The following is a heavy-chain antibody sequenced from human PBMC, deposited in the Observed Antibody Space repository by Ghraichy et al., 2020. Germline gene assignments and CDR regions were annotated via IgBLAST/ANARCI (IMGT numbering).Heavy chain of an antibody. J-gene: IGHJ4*02. CDR2: IYYSGST. V-gene: IGHV4-39*01. CDR1: GGSISSSSYY. CDR3: ARPDYGDYGIDY. Sequence: SQTLSLTCTVSGGSISSSSYYWGWIRQPPGKGLEWIGSIYYSGSTYCNPSLKSRVTISVDTSKNQFSLKLSSVTAADTAVYYCARPDYGDYGIDYWGQGTLVTVSS. D-gene: IGHD4-17*01.